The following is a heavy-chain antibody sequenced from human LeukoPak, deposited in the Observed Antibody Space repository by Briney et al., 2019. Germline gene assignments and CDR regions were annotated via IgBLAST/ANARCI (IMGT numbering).Heavy chain of an antibody. J-gene: IGHJ4*02. D-gene: IGHD3-3*01. CDR1: GGSFSGYY. CDR2: INHSGST. Sequence: SETLSLTCAVYGGSFSGYYWSWIRQPPGKGLEWIGEINHSGSTNYNSSLKSRVTISVDTSKNQFSLKLSSVTAADTAVYYCASSGRFLEQPWILYYFDYWGQGTLVTVSS. CDR3: ASSGRFLEQPWILYYFDY. V-gene: IGHV4-34*01.